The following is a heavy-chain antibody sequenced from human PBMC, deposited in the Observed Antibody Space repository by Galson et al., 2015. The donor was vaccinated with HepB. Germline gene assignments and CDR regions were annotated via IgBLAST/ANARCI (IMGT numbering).Heavy chain of an antibody. J-gene: IGHJ5*02. V-gene: IGHV1-18*01. CDR2: ISAYNGNT. Sequence: SVKVSCKASGGTFTSYDINWVRQAPGQGLEWMGWISAYNGNTNYAQKLQGRVTMTTDTSTSTAYMELRSLRSDDTAVYYCATIARDSSGWYEYNWFDPWGQGTLVTVSS. CDR3: ATIARDSSGWYEYNWFDP. D-gene: IGHD6-19*01. CDR1: GGTFTSYD.